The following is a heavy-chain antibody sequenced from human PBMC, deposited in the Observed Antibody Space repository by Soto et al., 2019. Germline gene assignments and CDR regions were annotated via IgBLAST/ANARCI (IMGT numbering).Heavy chain of an antibody. J-gene: IGHJ5*02. V-gene: IGHV1-8*01. Sequence: AASVKVSCKASGCAFSNNDISWVRHVTGQGLEWMGWMNPNSGNGGYAQKFQGRVTMTRDTSTSTAYLELSSLASDDTAIYYCARMATSGTLNWFDPWGQGTLVTVSS. CDR1: GCAFSNND. CDR2: MNPNSGNG. CDR3: ARMATSGTLNWFDP.